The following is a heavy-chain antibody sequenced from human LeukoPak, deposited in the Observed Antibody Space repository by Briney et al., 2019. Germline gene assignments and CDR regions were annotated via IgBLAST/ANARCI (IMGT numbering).Heavy chain of an antibody. J-gene: IGHJ4*02. CDR1: GFTFSSYE. D-gene: IGHD6-19*01. Sequence: GGSLRLSCAASGFTFSSYEMNGGPQAPGKGLEWVSYISSSGSTIYYADSVKGRFTISRDNAKNSLYLQMNSLRAEDTAVYYCARERDSSGLFDGSYFDYWGQGTLVTVSS. CDR3: ARERDSSGLFDGSYFDY. CDR2: ISSSGSTI. V-gene: IGHV3-48*03.